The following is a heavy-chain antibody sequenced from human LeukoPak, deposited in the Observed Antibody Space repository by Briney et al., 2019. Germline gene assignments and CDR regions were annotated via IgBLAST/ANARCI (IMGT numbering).Heavy chain of an antibody. V-gene: IGHV3-23*01. J-gene: IGHJ4*02. CDR2: IGGSGGTT. CDR1: GFTFSNYA. CDR3: AKTTAGYSSGRYPGWPVDY. Sequence: GGSLRLSCAVSGFTFSNYAMSWVRQAPGKGLQWVSLIGGSGGTTYYADSVKGRFTISRDNSENTVYLQMNSLRADDTAVYYCAKTTAGYSSGRYPGWPVDYWGQGTLVTVSS. D-gene: IGHD6-19*01.